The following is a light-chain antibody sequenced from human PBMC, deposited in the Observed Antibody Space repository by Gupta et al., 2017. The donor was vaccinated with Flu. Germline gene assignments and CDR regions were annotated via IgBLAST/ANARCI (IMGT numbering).Light chain of an antibody. Sequence: DIVMTQSPDSLALSLGEGATINCKSSQSVLYTSNNKNYLAWYQQKPGQPPKLLIDWASTRQPGVPDRFSGSGSGTDFTLTISSLQAEDVAVYYCQQYYRTPESFGRGTKLEI. CDR3: QQYYRTPES. J-gene: IGKJ2*03. CDR2: WAS. V-gene: IGKV4-1*01. CDR1: QSVLYTSNNKNY.